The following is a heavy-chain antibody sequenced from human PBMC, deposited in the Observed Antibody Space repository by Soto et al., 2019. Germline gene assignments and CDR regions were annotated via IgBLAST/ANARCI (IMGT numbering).Heavy chain of an antibody. CDR3: ARDDDRPDNGLDM. CDR2: ILDDGSDQ. D-gene: IGHD2-8*01. Sequence: QVQLVESGGGVVQPGRSLRLSCAASGFTFSKYGMHWVRQAPGKGLEWVAVILDDGSDQKYGDPVRGRFTISRDNSKNTLYLQINSLRVEDTAVYYCARDDDRPDNGLDMWGQGTMVTVSS. CDR1: GFTFSKYG. J-gene: IGHJ3*02. V-gene: IGHV3-33*05.